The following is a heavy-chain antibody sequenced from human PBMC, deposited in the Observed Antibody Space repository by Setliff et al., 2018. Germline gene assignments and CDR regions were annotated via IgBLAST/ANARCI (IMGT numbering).Heavy chain of an antibody. Sequence: SETLSLTCTVSGGSIVSKSFYWGWMRQPPGKGLEWIGEINHSGSTNYNPSLKSRVTISLDTSKNQFSLNLSSVTAADTAVYYCARTGTYRYFDYWGQGTRVTVSS. CDR3: ARTGTYRYFDY. D-gene: IGHD1-1*01. J-gene: IGHJ4*02. V-gene: IGHV4-39*07. CDR1: GGSIVSKSFY. CDR2: INHSGST.